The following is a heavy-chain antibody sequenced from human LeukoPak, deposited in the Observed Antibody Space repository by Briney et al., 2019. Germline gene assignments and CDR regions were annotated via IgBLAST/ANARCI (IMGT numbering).Heavy chain of an antibody. CDR3: ARGGSLAYNWIDP. Sequence: PSETLSLTCSVSGDSISSYYWNWIRQPAGKGLEWIGRVGTSGRTNYNPSLKSRLTMSLDTSKNQFSLRVSSVTAADTAVYYCARGGSLAYNWIDPWGQGILVTVSS. J-gene: IGHJ5*02. CDR2: VGTSGRT. D-gene: IGHD6-13*01. V-gene: IGHV4-4*07. CDR1: GDSISSYY.